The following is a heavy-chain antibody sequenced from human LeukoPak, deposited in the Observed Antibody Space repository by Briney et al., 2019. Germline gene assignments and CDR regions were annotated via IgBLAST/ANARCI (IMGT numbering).Heavy chain of an antibody. CDR2: ISYDGSNK. CDR3: ARDAYYYGSGSRNFNGMDV. D-gene: IGHD3-10*01. Sequence: PGGSLRLSCAASGFTFSSYGMHWVRQAPGKGLEWVAVISYDGSNKYYADSVKGRFTISRDNSKNTLYLQMNSLRAEDTAVYYCARDAYYYGSGSRNFNGMDVWGQGTTVTVSS. CDR1: GFTFSSYG. V-gene: IGHV3-30*03. J-gene: IGHJ6*02.